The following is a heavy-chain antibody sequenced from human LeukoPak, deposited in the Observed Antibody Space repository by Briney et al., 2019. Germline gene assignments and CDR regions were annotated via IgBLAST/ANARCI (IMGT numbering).Heavy chain of an antibody. D-gene: IGHD6-19*01. J-gene: IGHJ6*02. V-gene: IGHV3-30*02. CDR1: GVTFTDSA. CDR2: SRSGGSNK. Sequence: GGSLRLSCAASGVTFTDSAMHWVRRAPGAGLEWVALSRSGGSNKYYAGSVKGRFTIYRDNAKNMLYLQMNRLSAEDTAMYYCARDLGYSSGHGLDVWGQGTTVTVSS. CDR3: ARDLGYSSGHGLDV.